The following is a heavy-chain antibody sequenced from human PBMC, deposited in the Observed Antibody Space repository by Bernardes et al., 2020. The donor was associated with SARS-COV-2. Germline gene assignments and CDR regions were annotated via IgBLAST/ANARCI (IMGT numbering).Heavy chain of an antibody. Sequence: GGSLRLSRAASGFTFSSYWMHWVRQAPGKGLVWVSRINSDGSSTSYADSVKGRFTISRDNAKNTLYLQMNSLRAEDTAVYYCARDAGSGWYRNWFDPWGQGTLVTVSS. CDR3: ARDAGSGWYRNWFDP. D-gene: IGHD6-19*01. CDR2: INSDGSST. CDR1: GFTFSSYW. V-gene: IGHV3-74*01. J-gene: IGHJ5*02.